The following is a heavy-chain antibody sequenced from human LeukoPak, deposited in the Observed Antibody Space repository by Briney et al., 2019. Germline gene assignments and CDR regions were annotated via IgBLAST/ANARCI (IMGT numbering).Heavy chain of an antibody. V-gene: IGHV1-3*01. CDR3: ARVELLWFGESVTAFDI. Sequence: ASVKVSCKASGYTFTSYAMHWVRQAPGQRLEWMGWINAGNGNTKYSQKFQGRVTITRDTSASTAYMELSSLRSGDTAVYYCARVELLWFGESVTAFDIWGQGTMVTVSS. CDR1: GYTFTSYA. CDR2: INAGNGNT. D-gene: IGHD3-10*01. J-gene: IGHJ3*02.